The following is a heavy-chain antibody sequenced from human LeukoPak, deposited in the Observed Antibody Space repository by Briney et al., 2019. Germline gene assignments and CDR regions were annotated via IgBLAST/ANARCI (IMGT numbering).Heavy chain of an antibody. Sequence: PGGPLRLSCAASGFTFSDHHMDWVRQAPGKGLEWVAVIWSDENNKDYADSVKGRFTISRDNSKNTQYLQMNTLRAENTAVYYCARAPVAAWYYFDYWGQGTLVTVSS. CDR2: IWSDENNK. CDR3: ARAPVAAWYYFDY. D-gene: IGHD6-19*01. J-gene: IGHJ4*02. CDR1: GFTFSDHH. V-gene: IGHV3-33*08.